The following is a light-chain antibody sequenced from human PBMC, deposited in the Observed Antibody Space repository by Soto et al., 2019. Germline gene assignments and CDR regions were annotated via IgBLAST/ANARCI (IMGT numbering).Light chain of an antibody. CDR3: CSYAGSYTLGV. J-gene: IGLJ1*01. V-gene: IGLV2-11*01. Sequence: QSVLTQPRPVSGSPGQSVTISCTGASSDVGNYNYVSWYQHHPGKAPKLMIYDVTKRPSGVPDRFSGSKSGNTASLTISGLQAEDEADYYCCSYAGSYTLGVFGTGTKLTVL. CDR2: DVT. CDR1: SSDVGNYNY.